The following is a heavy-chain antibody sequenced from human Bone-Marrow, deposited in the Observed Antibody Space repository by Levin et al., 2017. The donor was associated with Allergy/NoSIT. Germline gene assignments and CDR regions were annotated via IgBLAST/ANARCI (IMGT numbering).Heavy chain of an antibody. CDR1: GFTFDDYA. Sequence: GESLKISCAASGFTFDDYAMHWVRQAPGKGLEWVSLISWDGGSTYYADSVKGRFTISRDNSKNSLYLQMNSLRAEDTALYYCAKDGRSGGPWFYGMDVWGQGTTVTVSS. V-gene: IGHV3-43D*04. CDR3: AKDGRSGGPWFYGMDV. D-gene: IGHD3-16*01. CDR2: ISWDGGST. J-gene: IGHJ6*02.